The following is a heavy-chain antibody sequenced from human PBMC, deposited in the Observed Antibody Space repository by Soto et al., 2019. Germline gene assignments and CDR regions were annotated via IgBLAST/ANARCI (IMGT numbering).Heavy chain of an antibody. Sequence: RASVKVSCKASGYTFTSYDINWVRQATGQGLEWMGWMNPNSGNTGYAQKFQGRVTMTRNTSISTAYMELSSLRSEDTAVYYCARGKAARRGDWFDPWGQGTLVTVSS. D-gene: IGHD6-6*01. CDR2: MNPNSGNT. CDR3: ARGKAARRGDWFDP. CDR1: GYTFTSYD. J-gene: IGHJ5*02. V-gene: IGHV1-8*01.